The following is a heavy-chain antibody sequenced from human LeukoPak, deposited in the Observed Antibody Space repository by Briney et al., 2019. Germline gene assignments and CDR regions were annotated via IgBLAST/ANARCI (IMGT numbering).Heavy chain of an antibody. CDR2: ISSSSCII. D-gene: IGHD6-19*01. V-gene: IGHV3-48*04. Sequence: SGGSLRLSCAASGFTFSSYSMNWVRQAPGKGLEWISYISSSSCIIYYADSVKGRFTISRDNAKNSLYLQMNSLRAEDTAVYYCASTSSSGVYWGQGTLVTVSS. J-gene: IGHJ4*02. CDR1: GFTFSSYS. CDR3: ASTSSSGVY.